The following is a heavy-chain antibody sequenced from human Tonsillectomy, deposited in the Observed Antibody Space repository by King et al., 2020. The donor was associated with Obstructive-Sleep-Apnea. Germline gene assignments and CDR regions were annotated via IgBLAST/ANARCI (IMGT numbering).Heavy chain of an antibody. V-gene: IGHV3-30*18. Sequence: VQLVESGGGVVQPGGSLRLSCAASGFIFSNYGIHWVRRAPGKGLEWVAVISHDGSNQNYADSVKGRFTISRDNSKDTLFLQMNSLTGDDTAVYYCAKDAGGWHHFDYWRQGSLVAVSS. CDR3: AKDAGGWHHFDY. J-gene: IGHJ4*02. CDR1: GFIFSNYG. CDR2: ISHDGSNQ. D-gene: IGHD6-19*01.